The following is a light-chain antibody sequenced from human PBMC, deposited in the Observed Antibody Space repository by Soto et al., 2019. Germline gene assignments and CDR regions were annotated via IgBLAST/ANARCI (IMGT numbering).Light chain of an antibody. CDR2: KAS. Sequence: DSQMTQSPSTLSASVGDRITITCRASPGISTWLAWYQQKPGKAPKLLIYKASTLESGVPSRFSGSGSGTEFTLTISSLQPDDFATYYCQQYNSYSLTFGGGPQVEIK. V-gene: IGKV1-5*03. CDR1: PGISTW. CDR3: QQYNSYSLT. J-gene: IGKJ4*01.